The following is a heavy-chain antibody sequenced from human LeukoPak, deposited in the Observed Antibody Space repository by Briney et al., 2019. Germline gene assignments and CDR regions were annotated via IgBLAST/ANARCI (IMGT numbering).Heavy chain of an antibody. CDR2: INSDGTTT. J-gene: IGHJ5*02. CDR1: AFNFTAYW. V-gene: IGHV3-74*01. CDR3: AVSNGGYGP. Sequence: GGSLRLSCGSTAFNFTAYWMHWVRQDPRQGLLWVARINSDGTTTNYADSVKGRFTISRDNAKYTLFLQMNSLRAEDTTVYFCAVSNGGYGPWGQGALVTVSS. D-gene: IGHD5-12*01.